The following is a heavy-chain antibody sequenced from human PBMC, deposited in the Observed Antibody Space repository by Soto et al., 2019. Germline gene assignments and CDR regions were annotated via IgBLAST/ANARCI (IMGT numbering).Heavy chain of an antibody. D-gene: IGHD3-10*01. CDR2: VYYSWSV. CDR3: ATDRGARNHGRGMDV. J-gene: IGHJ6*02. V-gene: IGHV4-61*08. Sequence: SETLSLTCNVSGGSVSSGDYYWTWIRQPPGKALEWLGYVYYSWSVNYNPSLKGRVSMSVDPSKNQFSLELRSVTAADTAVYFCATDRGARNHGRGMDVWGQGTTVTVSS. CDR1: GGSVSSGDYY.